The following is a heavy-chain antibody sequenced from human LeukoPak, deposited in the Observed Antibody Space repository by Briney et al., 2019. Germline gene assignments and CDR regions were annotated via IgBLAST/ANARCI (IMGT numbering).Heavy chain of an antibody. V-gene: IGHV3-21*01. CDR2: ISSSSSYI. Sequence: GGSLRLSCAASGFTFSSYSMNWVRQAPGKGLEWVSSISSSSSYIYYADSVKGRFTISRDNAKNSLYPQMNSLRAEDTAVYYCARGIGPYYDFWSGYYPLGDVWGQGTTVTVSS. CDR1: GFTFSSYS. D-gene: IGHD3-3*01. J-gene: IGHJ6*02. CDR3: ARGIGPYYDFWSGYYPLGDV.